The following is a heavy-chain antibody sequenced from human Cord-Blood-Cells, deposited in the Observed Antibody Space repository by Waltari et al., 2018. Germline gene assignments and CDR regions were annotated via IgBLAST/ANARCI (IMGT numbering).Heavy chain of an antibody. V-gene: IGHV4-34*01. CDR1: GGSFSGSS. J-gene: IGHJ2*01. CDR3: ARGWGGHWYFDL. D-gene: IGHD7-27*01. CDR2: INHSGST. Sequence: QVQPQQWGAGLLKPSETLSLTCAVYGGSFSGSSWSWIRQPPGKGLEWIGEINHSGSTNYNPSLKSRVTISVDTSKNQFSLKLSSVTAADTAVYYCARGWGGHWYFDLWGRGTLVTVSS.